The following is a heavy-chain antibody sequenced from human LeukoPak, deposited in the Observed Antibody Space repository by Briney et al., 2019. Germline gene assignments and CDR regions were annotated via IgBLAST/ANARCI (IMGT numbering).Heavy chain of an antibody. CDR2: IYYSGST. CDR1: GGSISSYY. V-gene: IGHV4-59*12. D-gene: IGHD3-22*01. CDR3: ASSRFYYDSSGYYLPFDY. J-gene: IGHJ4*02. Sequence: SETLSLTCTVSGGSISSYYWSWIRQPPGKGLEWIGYIYYSGSTNYNPSLKSRVTISVDTSKNQFSLKLSSVTAADTAVYYCASSRFYYDSSGYYLPFDYWGQGTLVTVSS.